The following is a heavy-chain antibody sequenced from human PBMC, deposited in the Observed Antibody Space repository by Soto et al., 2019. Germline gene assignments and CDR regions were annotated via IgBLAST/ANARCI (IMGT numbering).Heavy chain of an antibody. V-gene: IGHV3-7*01. CDR3: ARDLGRFDP. CDR1: GFTFSSFW. CDR2: IKQDGSEK. J-gene: IGHJ5*02. Sequence: EEQLGESGGGLVQPGGSLRLSCAASGFTFSSFWMSWVRQAPGKGLEWVANIKQDGSEKWYVDSVKGRFTISRDNAKNSLYLQMNRLRAEDTAVYYCARDLGRFDPWGQGTLVTVSS.